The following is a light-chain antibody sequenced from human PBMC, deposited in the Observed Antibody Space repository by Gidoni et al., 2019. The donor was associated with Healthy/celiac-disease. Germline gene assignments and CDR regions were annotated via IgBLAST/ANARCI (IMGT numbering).Light chain of an antibody. CDR1: SSAVGGYNY. J-gene: IGLJ2*01. CDR2: DVS. V-gene: IGLV2-14*03. CDR3: SSYTSSSTLHVV. Sequence: QSALTQPASVSGSPGQSITISCTGTSSAVGGYNYVSWYQQHPGKAPKLMIYDVSNRTSGVSNRFSGSKSGNTASLTISGLQAEDEADYYCSSYTSSSTLHVVFGGGTKLTVL.